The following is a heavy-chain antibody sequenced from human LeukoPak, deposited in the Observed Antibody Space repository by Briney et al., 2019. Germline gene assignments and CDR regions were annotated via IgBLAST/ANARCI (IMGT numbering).Heavy chain of an antibody. CDR2: IYTSGST. Sequence: PSQTLSLTCTLSGGSISSGSYYWSWLRQPAGKGLEWIGSIYTSGSTNYNPSLKSRVTISVDTSKNQFSLRLSSVTAADTAVYYCARAASMVRGDLDCWGQGTLVTVSS. CDR3: ARAASMVRGDLDC. D-gene: IGHD3-10*01. V-gene: IGHV4-61*02. CDR1: GGSISSGSYY. J-gene: IGHJ4*02.